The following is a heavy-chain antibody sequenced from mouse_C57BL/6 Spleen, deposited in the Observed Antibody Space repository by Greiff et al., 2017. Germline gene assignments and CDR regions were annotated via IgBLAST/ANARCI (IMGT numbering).Heavy chain of an antibody. CDR2: ISDGGSYT. CDR1: GFTFSSYA. V-gene: IGHV5-4*01. CDR3: ARGPGNWFAY. J-gene: IGHJ3*01. D-gene: IGHD4-1*01. Sequence: EVQRVESGGGLVKPGGSLKLSCAASGFTFSSYAMSWVRQTPEKRLEWVATISDGGSYTYYPDNVKGRFTISRDNAKNNLYLQMRHLKSDDTAMYDCARGPGNWFAYWGQGALVTVSA.